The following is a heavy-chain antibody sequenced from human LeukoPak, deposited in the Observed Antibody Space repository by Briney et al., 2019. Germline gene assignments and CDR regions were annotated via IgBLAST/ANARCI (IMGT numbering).Heavy chain of an antibody. Sequence: SETLSLTCAVYGGSFSGYYWSWIRQPPGKGLEWIGEINHSGSTNYNPSLKSRVTISVDTSKNQFSLKLSSVTAADTAVYYCARGAYYDFWSGYYYHYYYYGMDVWGQGTTVTVSS. V-gene: IGHV4-34*01. D-gene: IGHD3-3*01. J-gene: IGHJ6*02. CDR2: INHSGST. CDR1: GGSFSGYY. CDR3: ARGAYYDFWSGYYYHYYYYGMDV.